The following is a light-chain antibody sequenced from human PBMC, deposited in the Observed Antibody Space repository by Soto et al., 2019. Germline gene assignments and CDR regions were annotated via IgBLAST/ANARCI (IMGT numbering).Light chain of an antibody. J-gene: IGKJ1*01. CDR1: QSVTRLH. CDR3: QHYGSSSWT. V-gene: IGKV3-20*01. Sequence: EIVLTQSSGTLSLSPGQRATLACRASQSVTRLHLAWYQQKPGQDPRLLIFGASSRATGIQAKFSGSGSGTDFTLTISRMEPDDFAVYYCQHYGSSSWTFGQGTKVDIK. CDR2: GAS.